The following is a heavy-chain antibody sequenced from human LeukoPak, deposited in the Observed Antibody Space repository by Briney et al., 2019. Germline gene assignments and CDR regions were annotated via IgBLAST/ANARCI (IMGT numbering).Heavy chain of an antibody. J-gene: IGHJ6*03. Sequence: SETLSLTCTVSGGSISSYYWSWIRQSPGKGLEWIGYIYYSGSTNYNPSLKSRVTISVDTSKNQFSLKLSSVTAADTAVYYCARDDAAMAEDYYYYMDVWGKGTTVTVSS. V-gene: IGHV4-59*01. CDR3: ARDDAAMAEDYYYYMDV. CDR1: GGSISSYY. CDR2: IYYSGST. D-gene: IGHD5-18*01.